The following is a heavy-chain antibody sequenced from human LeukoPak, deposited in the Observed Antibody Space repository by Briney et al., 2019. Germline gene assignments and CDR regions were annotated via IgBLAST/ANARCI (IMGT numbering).Heavy chain of an antibody. Sequence: GESLKISCKGSGYSFTSYWIGWVRQMPGKGLEWMGIIYPGDSDTRYSPSFQGQVTISADKSISTAYLQWSSLKASDTAMYYCARRSGIVVAPRSDAFGIWGQGTMVTVSS. CDR2: IYPGDSDT. V-gene: IGHV5-51*01. J-gene: IGHJ3*02. CDR1: GYSFTSYW. D-gene: IGHD3-22*01. CDR3: ARRSGIVVAPRSDAFGI.